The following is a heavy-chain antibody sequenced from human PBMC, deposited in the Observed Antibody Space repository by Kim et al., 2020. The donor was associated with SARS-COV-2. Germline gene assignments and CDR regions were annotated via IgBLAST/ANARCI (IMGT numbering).Heavy chain of an antibody. CDR3: AREGFWSGNPDHHYGLDV. J-gene: IGHJ6*02. Sequence: GGSLRLSCAASGFTFRNSGMHWVRQAPGKGLEWVSIIWYDGSNEKYADSVKGRFTISRDNSKNTLYLQMDSLRAEDTAVYYCAREGFWSGNPDHHYGLDVWGQGTTVIVSS. V-gene: IGHV3-33*01. CDR2: IWYDGSNE. D-gene: IGHD3-3*01. CDR1: GFTFRNSG.